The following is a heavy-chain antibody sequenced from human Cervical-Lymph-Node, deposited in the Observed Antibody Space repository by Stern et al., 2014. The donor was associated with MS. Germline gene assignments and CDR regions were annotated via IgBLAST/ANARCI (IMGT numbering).Heavy chain of an antibody. V-gene: IGHV4-61*02. CDR3: ARVGSSFGPFDF. J-gene: IGHJ4*02. CDR1: GGSISSGSYY. Sequence: VKLQESGPGMVKPSQTLSLTCAVSGGSISSGSYYWSWIRQPAGKGLEWIGRIYTRVTTNYNPPLKSRVTISLDTSKNQVSLRLTSVTAADTAVYYCARVGSSFGPFDFWGQGTLVTVSS. D-gene: IGHD5-18*01. CDR2: IYTRVTT.